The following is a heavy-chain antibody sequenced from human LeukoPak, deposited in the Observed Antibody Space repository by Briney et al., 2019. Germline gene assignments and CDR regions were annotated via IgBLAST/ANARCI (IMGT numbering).Heavy chain of an antibody. Sequence: KPSETLSLTCTVSGGSISSNSYYWGWIRQPPGKGLEWIGSIYYSGSTYYNPSLKSRVTISVDKSKNQFSLKLSSVTAADTAVYYCASFPPVSNWNDVTRPVFDYWGQGTLVTVSS. D-gene: IGHD1-20*01. CDR1: GGSISSNSYY. V-gene: IGHV4-39*07. CDR3: ASFPPVSNWNDVTRPVFDY. CDR2: IYYSGST. J-gene: IGHJ4*02.